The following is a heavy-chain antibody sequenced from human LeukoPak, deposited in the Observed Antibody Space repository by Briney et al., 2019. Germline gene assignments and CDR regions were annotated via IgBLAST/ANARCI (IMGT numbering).Heavy chain of an antibody. J-gene: IGHJ4*02. V-gene: IGHV3-30*18. Sequence: GGSLRLSCAASGFTFSSYGMHWVRQAPGKGLEWVAVISYDGSNKYYADSVRGRFTISRDNSKNTLYLQMNSLRAEDTAVYYCAKDFSGSFDYWGQGTLVTVSS. CDR1: GFTFSSYG. D-gene: IGHD1-26*01. CDR2: ISYDGSNK. CDR3: AKDFSGSFDY.